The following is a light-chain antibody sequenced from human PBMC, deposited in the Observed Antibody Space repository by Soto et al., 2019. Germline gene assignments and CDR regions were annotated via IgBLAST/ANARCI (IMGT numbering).Light chain of an antibody. Sequence: EIVLTQSPGTLSFSPGDRVTLSCRASQSVSSDYLAWYHQKPGQAPRLLIYGASSRATGIPDRFSGSGSGTDFTLTISRLEPEDLAVYYCQQYGSSPYTFGQGTKLEIK. V-gene: IGKV3-20*01. J-gene: IGKJ2*01. CDR1: QSVSSDY. CDR3: QQYGSSPYT. CDR2: GAS.